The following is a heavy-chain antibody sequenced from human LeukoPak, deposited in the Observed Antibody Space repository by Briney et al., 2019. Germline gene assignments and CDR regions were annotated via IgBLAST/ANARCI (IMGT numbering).Heavy chain of an antibody. Sequence: ASVKVSCKASGGTFSSYAISWVRQAPGQGLEWMGGIIPIFGTANYAQKFQGRVTITADKSTSTAYMELSSLRSEDTAVYYCARETYGDYLLDAFDIWGQGTMVTVSS. V-gene: IGHV1-69*06. D-gene: IGHD4-17*01. CDR3: ARETYGDYLLDAFDI. J-gene: IGHJ3*02. CDR2: IIPIFGTA. CDR1: GGTFSSYA.